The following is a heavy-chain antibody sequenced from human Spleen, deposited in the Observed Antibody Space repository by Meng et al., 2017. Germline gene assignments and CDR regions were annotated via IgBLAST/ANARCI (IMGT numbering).Heavy chain of an antibody. D-gene: IGHD4-11*01. V-gene: IGHV4-4*02. CDR1: GGSISSSNW. Sequence: VPLPESGPGLVKPSGTLSLTCAGSGGSISSSNWWSWVRQPPGKGLEWIGEIYHSGSTNYNPSLKSRVTISVDTSQNNLSLKLSSVTAADSAVYYCARGPTTMAHDFDYWGQGTLVTVSS. CDR3: ARGPTTMAHDFDY. J-gene: IGHJ4*02. CDR2: IYHSGST.